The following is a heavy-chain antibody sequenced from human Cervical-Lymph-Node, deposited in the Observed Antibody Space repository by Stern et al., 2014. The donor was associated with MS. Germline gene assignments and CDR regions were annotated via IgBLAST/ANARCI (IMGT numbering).Heavy chain of an antibody. CDR1: GFTVSRDY. J-gene: IGHJ4*02. V-gene: IGHV3-53*01. CDR2: ITNVGST. Sequence: VQLVESGGGVIQPGGSLRLSCTASGFTVSRDYMTWVRQAPWKGLEWVSLITNVGSTFYTDSVKGRFTISRDDSKNTVYLHMTSLRAEDTAMYYCARDTSSPERSDWWGQGTLVTVSS. D-gene: IGHD1-1*01. CDR3: ARDTSSPERSDW.